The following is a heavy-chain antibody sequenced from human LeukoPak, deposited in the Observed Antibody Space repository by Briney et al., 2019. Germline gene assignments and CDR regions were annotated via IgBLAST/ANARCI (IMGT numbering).Heavy chain of an antibody. V-gene: IGHV1-18*01. CDR3: ARGGARKAYCGGDCFSAPDY. J-gene: IGHJ4*02. Sequence: GASVKVSCKASGYTFTNYVISWVRQAPGQGLEWMEWISAYNSNTNYAQKIQGRVTMTTDTSTSTAYMELRSLISDDTAVYYCARGGARKAYCGGDCFSAPDYWGQGTLVTVSS. D-gene: IGHD2-21*02. CDR2: ISAYNSNT. CDR1: GYTFTNYV.